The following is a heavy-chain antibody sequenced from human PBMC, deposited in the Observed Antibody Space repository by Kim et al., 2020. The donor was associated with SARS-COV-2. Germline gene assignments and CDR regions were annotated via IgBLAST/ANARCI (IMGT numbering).Heavy chain of an antibody. D-gene: IGHD6-19*01. CDR3: VRRQFTSGWYYFDY. V-gene: IGHV3-74*01. CDR2: INSDGTTT. Sequence: GGSLRLSCAAFGFTFSSHWMHWVRQAPGKGLVWVSRINSDGTTTSYGDSVKGRFTISRDNAKNTLYLQMHSLRAEDTAVYYCVRRQFTSGWYYFDYWGQ. J-gene: IGHJ4*02. CDR1: GFTFSSHW.